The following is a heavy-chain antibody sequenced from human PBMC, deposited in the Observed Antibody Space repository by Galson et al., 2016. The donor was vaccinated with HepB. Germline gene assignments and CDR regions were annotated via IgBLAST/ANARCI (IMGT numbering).Heavy chain of an antibody. CDR3: AGPMGELPHFYFDY. CDR1: GYMFSSYW. J-gene: IGHJ4*02. V-gene: IGHV5-51*01. CDR2: IYPGDSDT. Sequence: QSGAEVKEPGESLMISCEGSGYMFSSYWIAWVRQMPGKGLELMGIIYPGDSDTRYSPSFQGQVTISVDKSASTAYLEWSSLKASDTSLYYCAGPMGELPHFYFDYWGQGVLVTVSS. D-gene: IGHD3-16*01.